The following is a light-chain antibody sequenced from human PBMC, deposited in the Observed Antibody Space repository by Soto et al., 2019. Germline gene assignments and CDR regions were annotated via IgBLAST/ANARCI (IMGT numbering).Light chain of an antibody. J-gene: IGKJ2*03. CDR2: KTS. Sequence: DIQMTQSPSTLSASVGDRVTIACRASQSISNSLAWYQQKPGKAPKLLIYKTSTLESGVPSRFSGSGSGTEFTLTISTLQPDDFATYYCQQYHSYSSFGQGTKLETK. CDR3: QQYHSYSS. V-gene: IGKV1-5*03. CDR1: QSISNS.